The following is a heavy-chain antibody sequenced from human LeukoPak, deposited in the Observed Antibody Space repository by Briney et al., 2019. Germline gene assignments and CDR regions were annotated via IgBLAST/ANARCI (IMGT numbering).Heavy chain of an antibody. CDR3: ARDVYCSGGSRYGKLDY. J-gene: IGHJ4*02. CDR1: GYTFTSYG. D-gene: IGHD2-15*01. CDR2: TSAYNGNT. Sequence: ASVKVSCKASGYTFTSYGISWVRQAPGQGLERMGWTSAYNGNTNYAQQLQGRVTMTTDTSTSTAYMELRSLRSDATAVYYCARDVYCSGGSRYGKLDYCGQGTLGTVSS. V-gene: IGHV1-18*01.